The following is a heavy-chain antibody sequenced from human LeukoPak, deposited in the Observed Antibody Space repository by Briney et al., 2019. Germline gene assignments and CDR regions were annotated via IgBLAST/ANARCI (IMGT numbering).Heavy chain of an antibody. J-gene: IGHJ3*02. CDR3: ARGGILDAFDI. CDR2: IYYSGST. CDR1: GGSISSYY. D-gene: IGHD3-16*01. V-gene: IGHV4-59*01. Sequence: SETLSLTCTVSGGSISSYYWSWIRQPPGKGLEWIGNIYYSGSTNYNPSLKSRVTISVDTSKNQFSLKLSSVTAADTAVYYCARGGILDAFDIWGQGTMVTVSS.